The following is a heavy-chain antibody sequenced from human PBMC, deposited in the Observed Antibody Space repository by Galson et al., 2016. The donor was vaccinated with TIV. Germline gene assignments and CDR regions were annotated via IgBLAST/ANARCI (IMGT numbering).Heavy chain of an antibody. D-gene: IGHD3-10*01. CDR2: INQNTGAT. CDR3: ARSDSYYKYALDV. V-gene: IGHV1-2*02. CDR1: GYSFTGYC. Sequence: SLKVSCKASGYSFTGYCMHWVRQAPGQGLEWMGWINQNTGATTYAQEFQGRITMTRDTSASTVYMDLNRLQTDETAVYYCARSDSYYKYALDVWGQGTTVTVSS. J-gene: IGHJ3*01.